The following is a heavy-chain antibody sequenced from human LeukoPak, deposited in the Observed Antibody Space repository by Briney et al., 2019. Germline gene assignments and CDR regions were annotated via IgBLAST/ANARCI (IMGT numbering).Heavy chain of an antibody. Sequence: GGSLRLSCAASGFTFDDYAMHWVRQAPGKGLEWVSGISWNRGSIGYADSVKGRFTISRDNAKNSLYLQMNSLRAGDTALYYCAKDSERGVISLPDYWGQGTLVTVSS. J-gene: IGHJ4*02. CDR2: ISWNRGSI. CDR1: GFTFDDYA. CDR3: AKDSERGVISLPDY. V-gene: IGHV3-9*01. D-gene: IGHD3-16*02.